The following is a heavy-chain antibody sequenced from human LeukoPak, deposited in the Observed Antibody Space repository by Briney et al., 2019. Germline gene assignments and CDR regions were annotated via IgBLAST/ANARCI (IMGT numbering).Heavy chain of an antibody. CDR2: ISAYNGNT. CDR1: GYTFTSYG. D-gene: IGHD2-15*01. V-gene: IGHV1-18*01. CDR3: ARDVFRYCSGGSCYLRWFDP. J-gene: IGHJ5*02. Sequence: ASVKVSCKASGYTFTSYGISWVRQAPGQGLEWMGWISAYNGNTNYAQTLQGRVTMTTDTSTSTAYMELRSLRSDDTAVYYCARDVFRYCSGGSCYLRWFDPWGQGTLVTVSS.